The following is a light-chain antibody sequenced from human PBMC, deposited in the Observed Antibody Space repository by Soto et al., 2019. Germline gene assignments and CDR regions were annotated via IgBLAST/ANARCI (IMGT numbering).Light chain of an antibody. CDR1: TSDVGRYNR. Sequence: QSALTQPPSVSGSPGQSVTISCTGTTSDVGRYNRVSWYQQPPGTAPKLMIYEVTNRPSGVPDRFSGSKSGDTASLTISGLQTEDEADYYCRSYTSSNTYVFGTGTKLTVL. J-gene: IGLJ1*01. V-gene: IGLV2-18*02. CDR2: EVT. CDR3: RSYTSSNTYV.